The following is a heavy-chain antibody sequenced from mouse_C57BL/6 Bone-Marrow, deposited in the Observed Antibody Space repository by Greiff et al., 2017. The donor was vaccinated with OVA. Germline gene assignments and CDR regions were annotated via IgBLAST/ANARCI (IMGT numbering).Heavy chain of an antibody. CDR2: IYPSDSET. CDR3: LLLRYPPYAMDY. V-gene: IGHV1-61*01. J-gene: IGHJ4*01. CDR1: GYTFTSYW. Sequence: QVQLQQPGAELVRPGSSVKLSCKASGYTFTSYWMDWVKQRPGQGLEWIGNIYPSDSETHYNQKFKDKATLTVDKSSSTAYMQLSSLTAEDSAVYYCLLLRYPPYAMDYWGQGTSVTVSS. D-gene: IGHD1-1*01.